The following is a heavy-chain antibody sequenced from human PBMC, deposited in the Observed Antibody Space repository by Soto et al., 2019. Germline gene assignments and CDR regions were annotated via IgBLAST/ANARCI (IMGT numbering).Heavy chain of an antibody. CDR1: GGSISSYY. CDR2: IYYSGST. D-gene: IGHD4-17*01. V-gene: IGHV4-59*08. Sequence: SETLSLTCTVSGGSISSYYWSWIRQPPGKGLEWIGYIYYSGSTNYNPSLKSRVTISVDTSKNQLSLKLSSVTAADTAVYYCARSYGDYPRYYYYYYMDVWGKGTTVTVSS. J-gene: IGHJ6*03. CDR3: ARSYGDYPRYYYYYYMDV.